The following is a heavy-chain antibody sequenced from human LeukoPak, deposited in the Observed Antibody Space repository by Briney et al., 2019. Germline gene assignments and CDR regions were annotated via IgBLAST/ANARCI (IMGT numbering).Heavy chain of an antibody. Sequence: PGGSLRLSCAASGFTFSTHSMNWVRQAPGRGLEWVSAISGSGGSTYYADSVKGRFTISRDNSKNTLFLQMNSLRAGDTAVYYCARDPGYDSSGYWGYWGQGTLVTVSS. V-gene: IGHV3-23*01. J-gene: IGHJ4*02. D-gene: IGHD3-22*01. CDR1: GFTFSTHS. CDR3: ARDPGYDSSGYWGY. CDR2: ISGSGGST.